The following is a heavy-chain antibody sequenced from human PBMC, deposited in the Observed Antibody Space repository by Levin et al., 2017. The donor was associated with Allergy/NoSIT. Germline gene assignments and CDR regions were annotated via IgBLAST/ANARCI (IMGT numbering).Heavy chain of an antibody. V-gene: IGHV6-1*01. CDR1: GDSVSGSRAA. Sequence: SETLSLTCDISGDSVSGSRAAWTWIRQSPSGGLQWLGRTFYRSKWFNDYEDSVRGRITITPDTSRNQFSLQLNAVSPEDTAIYYCARNSDISGYPYFDFWGRGTRVIVSS. D-gene: IGHD3-22*01. CDR2: TFYRSKWFN. J-gene: IGHJ4*02. CDR3: ARNSDISGYPYFDF.